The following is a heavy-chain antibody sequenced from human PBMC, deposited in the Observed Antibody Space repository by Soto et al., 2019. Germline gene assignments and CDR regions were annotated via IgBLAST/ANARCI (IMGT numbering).Heavy chain of an antibody. Sequence: QVQLVQSGAEVKKPGSSVKVTCKASGGPFSNDIITWVRRAPGQGLEWMGRIIPLLNIANYAQKFQGRVTSTADMSTGTAYMELNSLRSEDTAVYYCARDSPIGSTFRGYDAIDYWGQGTLVTVSS. CDR3: ARDSPIGSTFRGYDAIDY. CDR1: GGPFSNDI. J-gene: IGHJ4*02. V-gene: IGHV1-69*08. CDR2: IIPLLNIA. D-gene: IGHD5-12*01.